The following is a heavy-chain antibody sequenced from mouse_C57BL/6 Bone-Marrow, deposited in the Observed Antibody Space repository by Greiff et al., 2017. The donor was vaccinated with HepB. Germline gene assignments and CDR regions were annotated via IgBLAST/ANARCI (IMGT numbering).Heavy chain of an antibody. V-gene: IGHV5-4*01. CDR2: ISDGGSYT. Sequence: DVKLVESGGGLVKPGGSLKLSCAASGFTFSSYAMSWVRQTPEKRLEWVATISDGGSYTYYPDNVKGRFTISRDNAKNNLYLQMSHLKSEDTAMYYCAREMAYYSNYDWYFDVWGTGTTVTVSS. CDR1: GFTFSSYA. J-gene: IGHJ1*03. CDR3: AREMAYYSNYDWYFDV. D-gene: IGHD2-5*01.